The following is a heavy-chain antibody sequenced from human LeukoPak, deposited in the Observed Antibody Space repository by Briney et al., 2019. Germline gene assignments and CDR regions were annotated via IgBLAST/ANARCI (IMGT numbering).Heavy chain of an antibody. J-gene: IGHJ4*02. CDR2: ISWNSGSI. CDR3: AKDRTAAAGTTPFDY. Sequence: HPGRSLRLSCAASGFTFDDYAMHWVRQAPGKGLEWVSGISWNSGSIGYADSVKSRFTISRDNAKNSLYLQMNSLRAEDTALYYCAKDRTAAAGTTPFDYWGQGTLVTVSS. CDR1: GFTFDDYA. D-gene: IGHD6-13*01. V-gene: IGHV3-9*01.